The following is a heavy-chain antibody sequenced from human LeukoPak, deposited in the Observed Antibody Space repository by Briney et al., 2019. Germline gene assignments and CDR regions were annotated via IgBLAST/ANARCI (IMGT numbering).Heavy chain of an antibody. Sequence: AAVKVSCKASGGTFSSYAISWVRQAPGQGLEWVGGIIPIFGTANYAQKFQGRVTITADESTSTAYMELSSLRSEDTAVYYCARDLNFYLDIVATIDAFDIWGQGTMITVSS. CDR1: GGTFSSYA. CDR2: IIPIFGTA. D-gene: IGHD5-12*01. J-gene: IGHJ3*02. V-gene: IGHV1-69*13. CDR3: ARDLNFYLDIVATIDAFDI.